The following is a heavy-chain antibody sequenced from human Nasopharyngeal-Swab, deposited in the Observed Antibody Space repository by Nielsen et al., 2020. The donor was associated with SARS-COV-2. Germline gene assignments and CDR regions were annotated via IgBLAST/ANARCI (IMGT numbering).Heavy chain of an antibody. CDR2: ISDRGDAT. D-gene: IGHD3-10*01. J-gene: IGHJ4*02. Sequence: GESLKISCAASGFTFSSYAMNWVRQAPGKGLEWVSVISDRGDATYYADSVKGRFTISRDNSKNTLYLQMNTLRADDTAVYYCARDSGGAVYYFDYWGQGTLVTVSS. V-gene: IGHV3-23*01. CDR3: ARDSGGAVYYFDY. CDR1: GFTFSSYA.